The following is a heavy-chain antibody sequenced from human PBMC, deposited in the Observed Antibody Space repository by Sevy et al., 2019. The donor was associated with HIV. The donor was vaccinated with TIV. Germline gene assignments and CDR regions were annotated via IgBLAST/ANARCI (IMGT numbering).Heavy chain of an antibody. CDR1: GFTFSTYG. CDR2: IWFDGSNT. Sequence: GGSLRLSCAASGFTFSTYGMHWVRQAPGKGLEWVAVIWFDGSNTYYADSVKRRFTISRDIAKNTLHLQMNSLSAEDTAVYYCARDLEFYDYGDYGPAFMPDYWGQGTLVTASS. J-gene: IGHJ4*02. CDR3: ARDLEFYDYGDYGPAFMPDY. D-gene: IGHD4-17*01. V-gene: IGHV3-33*01.